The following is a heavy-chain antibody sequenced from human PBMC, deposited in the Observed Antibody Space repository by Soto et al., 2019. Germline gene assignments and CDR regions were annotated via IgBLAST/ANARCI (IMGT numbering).Heavy chain of an antibody. V-gene: IGHV3-15*01. CDR3: TTFTLFDAFDI. Sequence: EVQLVESGGGLVKPGGSLRLSCAASGFTFSNAWMSWVRQAPGKGLEWVGRIKSKTDGGTTDYATPVKGRFTISRDDSKNTLYLQMNSLKTEDTAVYYCTTFTLFDAFDIWGQGTMVTVSS. CDR2: IKSKTDGGTT. J-gene: IGHJ3*02. CDR1: GFTFSNAW.